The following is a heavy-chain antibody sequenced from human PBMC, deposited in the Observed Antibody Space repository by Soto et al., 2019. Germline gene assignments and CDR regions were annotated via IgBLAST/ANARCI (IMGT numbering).Heavy chain of an antibody. J-gene: IGHJ5*02. CDR1: GYSFATYA. V-gene: IGHV1-3*01. Sequence: QVQLVQSGAEVKKPGTSVKVSCKASGYSFATYAIHWVRQAPGQGLEWMGWNNPATGNTEYSDKFQDRVTFTRDTSATTAYMELRGLRSEDTAVYYCARRYKSAGWLEPWGQGTLVTVSS. CDR3: ARRYKSAGWLEP. CDR2: NNPATGNT. D-gene: IGHD1-1*01.